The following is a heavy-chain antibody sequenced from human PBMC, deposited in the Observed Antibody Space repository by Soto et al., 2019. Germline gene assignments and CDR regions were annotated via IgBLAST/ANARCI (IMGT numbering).Heavy chain of an antibody. CDR1: GGTFSSYA. D-gene: IGHD1-26*01. V-gene: IGHV1-69*12. Sequence: QVQLVQSGAEVRKPGSSVKVSCEASGGTFSSYALNWMRQAPGQGLEWMGGIIPLFGTTTYAEKFQGRVTITADESTRTAFLELSSLTSEHTAMYYCARDGGGATFDYWGQGTLVTVSS. J-gene: IGHJ4*02. CDR3: ARDGGGATFDY. CDR2: IIPLFGTT.